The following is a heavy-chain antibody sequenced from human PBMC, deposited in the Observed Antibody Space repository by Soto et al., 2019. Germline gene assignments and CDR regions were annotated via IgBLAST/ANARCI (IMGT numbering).Heavy chain of an antibody. Sequence: SETLSLTCAVYGVSFSGYYWSWIRQPPGKGLEWIGEINHSGSTNYNPSLKSRVTISVDTSKNQFSLKLSSVTAADTAVYYCARAELRYCDWGADYYYMDVWGKGTTVTVSS. CDR3: ARAELRYCDWGADYYYMDV. J-gene: IGHJ6*03. CDR2: INHSGST. V-gene: IGHV4-34*01. CDR1: GVSFSGYY. D-gene: IGHD3-9*01.